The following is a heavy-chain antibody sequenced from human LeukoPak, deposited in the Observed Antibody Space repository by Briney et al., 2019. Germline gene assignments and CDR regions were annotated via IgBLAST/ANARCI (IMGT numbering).Heavy chain of an antibody. J-gene: IGHJ4*02. CDR1: GGTFSSYA. D-gene: IGHD5-24*01. CDR2: IIPIFGTA. V-gene: IGHV1-69*05. Sequence: SVKVSCKASGGTFSSYAISWVRQAPGQGLEWMGGIIPIFGTANYAQKFQGRVTITTDESTSTAYMELNSLRAEDTAVYYCAKVMGPGKRRCFDYWGQGTLVTVSS. CDR3: AKVMGPGKRRCFDY.